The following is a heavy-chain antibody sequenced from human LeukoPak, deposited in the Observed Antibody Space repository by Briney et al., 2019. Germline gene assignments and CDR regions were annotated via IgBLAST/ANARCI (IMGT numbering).Heavy chain of an antibody. CDR3: ARAKDGSGALDY. J-gene: IGHJ4*02. CDR1: GYTFTSYG. V-gene: IGHV1-18*03. CDR2: ISAYNGNT. Sequence: ASVKVSCKASGYTFTSYGISWVRQAPGQGLEWMGWISAYNGNTNYAQKLQGRVTMTTDTSTSTAYMELSSLRSEDMAVYYCARAKDGSGALDYWGQGTLVTVSS. D-gene: IGHD3-10*01.